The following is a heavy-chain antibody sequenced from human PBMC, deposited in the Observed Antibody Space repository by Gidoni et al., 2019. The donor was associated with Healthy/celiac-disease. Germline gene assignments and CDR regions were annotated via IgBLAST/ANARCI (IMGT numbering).Heavy chain of an antibody. D-gene: IGHD3-3*01. V-gene: IGHV3-53*01. Sequence: EMQLVESGGGLIQPGGSLRLSCEASGFTVSTNYMSWVRPAPGKGLEWVAVIYSGGSTYYADSVKGRFTISRDNSKNTLYLQMYSLRAEDTAVYYCARDHKVFGHLYWGQGTLVTVSS. CDR3: ARDHKVFGHLY. CDR1: GFTVSTNY. CDR2: IYSGGST. J-gene: IGHJ4*02.